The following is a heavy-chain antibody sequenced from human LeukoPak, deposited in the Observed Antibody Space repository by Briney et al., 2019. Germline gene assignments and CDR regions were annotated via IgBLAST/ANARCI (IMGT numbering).Heavy chain of an antibody. CDR1: GGSISSYY. V-gene: IGHV3-23*01. J-gene: IGHJ4*02. CDR3: ARVWFGEFRTFDH. Sequence: ETLSLTCTVSGGSISSYYWSWVRQAPGKGLEWVSGTSGSGRNAYYPDSVKGRFTISRDNSKNTLYLQMNSLRAEDTAVYYCARVWFGEFRTFDHWGQGTLVTVSS. D-gene: IGHD3-10*01. CDR2: TSGSGRNA.